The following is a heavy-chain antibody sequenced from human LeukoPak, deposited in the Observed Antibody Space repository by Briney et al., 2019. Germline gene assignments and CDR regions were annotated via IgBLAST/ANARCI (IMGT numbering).Heavy chain of an antibody. CDR1: GFTFTSAW. Sequence: GGSLRLSCAASGFTFTSAWMSWVRQAPGKGLEWVAVISYDGSNKYYADSVKGRFTISRDNSKNTLYLQMNSLRAEDTAVYYCAREAYCSSTSCYGRNWLDPWGQGTLVTVSS. D-gene: IGHD2-2*01. CDR2: ISYDGSNK. CDR3: AREAYCSSTSCYGRNWLDP. J-gene: IGHJ5*02. V-gene: IGHV3-30-3*01.